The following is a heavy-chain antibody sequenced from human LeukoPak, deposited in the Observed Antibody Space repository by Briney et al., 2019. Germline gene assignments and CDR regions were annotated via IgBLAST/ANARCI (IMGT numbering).Heavy chain of an antibody. J-gene: IGHJ3*02. CDR2: ISSSSSYI. CDR1: GFTFSSYS. CDR3: ARDPKPVYSSGWTGAFDI. D-gene: IGHD6-19*01. Sequence: TGGSLRLSCAASGFTFSSYSMNWVRQAPGKGLEWVSSISSSSSYIYYADSVKGRFTISRDNAKNSLYLQMNSLRAEDTALYYCARDPKPVYSSGWTGAFDIWGQGTMVTVSS. V-gene: IGHV3-21*04.